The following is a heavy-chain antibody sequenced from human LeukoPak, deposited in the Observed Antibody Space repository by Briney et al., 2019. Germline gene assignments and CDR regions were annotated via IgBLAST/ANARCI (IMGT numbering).Heavy chain of an antibody. CDR3: ARLAAAGTDFDY. CDR1: GFTFSSFT. D-gene: IGHD6-13*01. CDR2: ISSSSSYI. Sequence: PGGSLGFSWAASGFTFSSFTMSWVGKAQGKGLEWVSSISSSSSYIYYADSVKGRFTVSRDNAKTSLYLQVHSLRADDSALYYCARLAAAGTDFDYWGLGTQVAVSS. V-gene: IGHV3-21*01. J-gene: IGHJ4*02.